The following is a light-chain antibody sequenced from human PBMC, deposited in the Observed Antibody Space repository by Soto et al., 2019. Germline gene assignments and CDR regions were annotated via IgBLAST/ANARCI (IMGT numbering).Light chain of an antibody. CDR1: SSNIGAGYN. J-gene: IGLJ2*01. Sequence: QSVLTQPPSVSGAPGQGVTISCTGSSSNIGAGYNVHWYQQLPGTAPKLLIYANTNRPSGVPDRFSGSKSGTSASLAITGLQAEDEADYYCQSYDISLSEGVFGGGTKLTVL. V-gene: IGLV1-40*01. CDR2: ANT. CDR3: QSYDISLSEGV.